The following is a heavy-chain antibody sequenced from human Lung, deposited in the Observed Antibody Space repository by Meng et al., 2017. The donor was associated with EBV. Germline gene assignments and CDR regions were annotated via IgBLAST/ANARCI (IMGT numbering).Heavy chain of an antibody. CDR2: IIPILGIA. CDR3: ARDEGGWLTAPDY. D-gene: IGHD5-24*01. Sequence: QVQLGQSGAEVKKPGSLVKGSCKASGGPFSSYTISWVRQAPGQGLEWMGRIIPILGIANYAQKFQGRVTITADKSTSTAYMELSSLRSEDTAVYYCARDEGGWLTAPDYWGQGTLVTVSS. CDR1: GGPFSSYT. V-gene: IGHV1-69*08. J-gene: IGHJ4*02.